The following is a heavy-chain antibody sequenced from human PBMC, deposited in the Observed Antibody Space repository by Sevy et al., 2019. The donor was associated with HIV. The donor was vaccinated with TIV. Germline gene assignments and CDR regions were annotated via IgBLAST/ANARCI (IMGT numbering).Heavy chain of an antibody. CDR2: ISYDGSNK. CDR1: GFTFSSYS. J-gene: IGHJ1*01. Sequence: GGSLRLSCATSGFTFSSYSMHWVRQAPGKGLEWVATISYDGSNKHYADSVKGRFTISRDNFKNSLCLQMNSLRAEDTAMYYCALERLSSDVAEYFQNWGQGTLVTVSS. CDR3: ALERLSSDVAEYFQN. V-gene: IGHV3-30-3*01. D-gene: IGHD1-1*01.